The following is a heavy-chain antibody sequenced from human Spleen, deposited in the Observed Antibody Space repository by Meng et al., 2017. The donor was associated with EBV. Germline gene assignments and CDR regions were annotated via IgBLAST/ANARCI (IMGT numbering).Heavy chain of an antibody. CDR1: GYTFNTYG. J-gene: IGHJ4*02. D-gene: IGHD2-15*01. V-gene: IGHV1-18*01. Sequence: QVQLVQSGPEVKKPGASVKVSCKNSGYTFNTYGFSWVRQAPGQGLEWMGWISAYNGNTDYAQKFQGRLIMTTDTSTSTAYMELKNLRSDDTAVYYCARDTVVGALKPLDYWGQGTLVTASS. CDR3: ARDTVVGALKPLDY. CDR2: ISAYNGNT.